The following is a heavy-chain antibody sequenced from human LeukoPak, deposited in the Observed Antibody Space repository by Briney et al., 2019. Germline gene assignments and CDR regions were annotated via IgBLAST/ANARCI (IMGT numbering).Heavy chain of an antibody. CDR3: ARDEDGVGWFDP. CDR2: IIPIFGTA. J-gene: IGHJ5*02. D-gene: IGHD2-2*01. CDR1: GGTFSSYA. V-gene: IGHV1-69*05. Sequence: GASVKVSCKASGGTFSSYAISWVRQAPGQGLEWMGGIIPIFGTANYAQKFQGRVTITTDESTSTAYMELSSLRSEDTAVYYCARDEDGVGWFDPGGQGTLVTVSS.